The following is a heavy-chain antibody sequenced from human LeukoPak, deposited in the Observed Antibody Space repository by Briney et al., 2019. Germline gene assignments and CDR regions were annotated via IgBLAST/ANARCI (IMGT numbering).Heavy chain of an antibody. CDR2: FSGSGRTT. V-gene: IGHV3-23*01. D-gene: IGHD2-21*02. CDR1: GFIFSDYA. CDR3: AKDFRSSGDYHSFDI. J-gene: IGHJ3*02. Sequence: GRSLRLSRAASGFIFSDYATTWVRQDPGKGLEWVLAFSGSGRTTYSADSVKGRFTISRDNSKNPLYLQMNSLRAEDTAVYYCAKDFRSSGDYHSFDIWGQGTTVTVSS.